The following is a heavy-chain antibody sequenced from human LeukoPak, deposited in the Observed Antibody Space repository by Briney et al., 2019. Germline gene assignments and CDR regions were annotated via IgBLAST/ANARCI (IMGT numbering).Heavy chain of an antibody. V-gene: IGHV4-34*01. CDR1: GGSFSGYY. Sequence: SETLSLTCAVYGGSFSGYYWSWLRQPPGKGLEWIGEINHSGSTNYNPSLKSRVNISVDTSKNQFSLKLSSVTAADTAVYYCARGRKVVAYKPFDPWGQGTLVTVSS. CDR2: INHSGST. J-gene: IGHJ5*02. D-gene: IGHD1-14*01. CDR3: ARGRKVVAYKPFDP.